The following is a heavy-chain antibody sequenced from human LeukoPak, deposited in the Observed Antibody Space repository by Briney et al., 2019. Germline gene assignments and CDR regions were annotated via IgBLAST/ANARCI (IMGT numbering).Heavy chain of an antibody. Sequence: SETLSLSSTVSGDSIRSSNYYWDWIRQPPGKGLEWMGSIYYNGRTYYNPSLGSRVSILIHTTNNHFSLKLSSMTAADTAVYYCARRRYYDGSGYLDWGQGTLVIVSS. V-gene: IGHV4-39*02. CDR1: GDSIRSSNYY. CDR3: ARRRYYDGSGYLD. J-gene: IGHJ1*01. CDR2: IYYNGRT. D-gene: IGHD3-22*01.